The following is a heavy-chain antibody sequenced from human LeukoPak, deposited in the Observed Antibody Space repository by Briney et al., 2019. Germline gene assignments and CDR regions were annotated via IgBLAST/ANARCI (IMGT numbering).Heavy chain of an antibody. D-gene: IGHD3-10*01. V-gene: IGHV3-7*01. CDR1: GFTFSSYE. CDR2: IKQDGSET. Sequence: GGSLRLSCAASGFTFSSYEMNWVRQAPGKGLEWVTNIKQDGSETSYLDSVRGRFTVSRDNTKNSVYLQMNSLRAEDTAVYYCARDLLGVWAYWGPGTLVTVSS. J-gene: IGHJ4*02. CDR3: ARDLLGVWAY.